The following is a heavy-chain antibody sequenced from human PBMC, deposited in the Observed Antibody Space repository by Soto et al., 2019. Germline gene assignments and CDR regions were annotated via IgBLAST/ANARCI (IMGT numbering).Heavy chain of an antibody. V-gene: IGHV4-59*01. CDR3: AREGSVGXAGNNGFDP. J-gene: IGHJ5*02. CDR2: IYYSGST. D-gene: IGHD6-13*01. Sequence: PSETLSLTCTVSGGSISSYYWSWIRQPPGKGLEWIGYIYYSGSTNYNPSLKSRVTISVDTSKNQFSLKLSSVTAADTAVYYCAREGSVGXAGNNGFDPWGQGTLVTVSS. CDR1: GGSISSYY.